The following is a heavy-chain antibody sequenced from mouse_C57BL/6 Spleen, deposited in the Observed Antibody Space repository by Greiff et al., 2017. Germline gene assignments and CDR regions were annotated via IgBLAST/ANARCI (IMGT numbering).Heavy chain of an antibody. CDR1: GYTFTSYW. CDR3: ARRGTMVTTGNYFDD. D-gene: IGHD2-2*01. CDR2: IDPSDSYT. Sequence: VQLQQPGAELVRPGTSVKLSCKASGYTFTSYWMHWVKQRPGQGLEWIGVIDPSDSYTNYNQKLKGKATLTVDTSSSTTYMQLSSLTSEDSAVYYCARRGTMVTTGNYFDDWGKGTTLTVAS. V-gene: IGHV1-59*01. J-gene: IGHJ2*01.